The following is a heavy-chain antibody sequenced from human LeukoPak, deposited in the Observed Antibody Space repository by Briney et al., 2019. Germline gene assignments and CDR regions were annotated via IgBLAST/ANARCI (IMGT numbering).Heavy chain of an antibody. CDR2: IIPVLSTA. Sequence: SVKVSCRASGDTFSRYAISWVRQAPGQGLEWMGGIIPVLSTANYAQKFQDRVTITADESTSTTYMELSSLKSEDTAVYYCATTGGDIYYYYMDVWGKGTTVTISS. CDR1: GDTFSRYA. V-gene: IGHV1-69*13. D-gene: IGHD3-16*01. J-gene: IGHJ6*03. CDR3: ATTGGDIYYYYMDV.